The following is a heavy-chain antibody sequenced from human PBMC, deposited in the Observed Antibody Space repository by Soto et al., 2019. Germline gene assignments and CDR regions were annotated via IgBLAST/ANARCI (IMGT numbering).Heavy chain of an antibody. CDR3: ARDLAVAGIYYYYYGMDV. CDR2: TYYRSKWYN. Sequence: PSQTLSLTCAISGDSVSSNSAAWYWIRQSPSRGLEWLGRTYYRSKWYNDYAVSVKSRITINPDTSKNQFSLQLNSVTPEDTAVYYCARDLAVAGIYYYYYGMDVWGQGTTVTVSS. J-gene: IGHJ6*02. D-gene: IGHD6-19*01. CDR1: GDSVSSNSAA. V-gene: IGHV6-1*01.